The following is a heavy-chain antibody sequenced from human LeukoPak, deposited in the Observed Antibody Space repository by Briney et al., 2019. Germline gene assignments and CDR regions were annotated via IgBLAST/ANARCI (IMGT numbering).Heavy chain of an antibody. V-gene: IGHV3-11*01. CDR3: VRDDGHHWFDF. CDR2: ISSSGTPK. J-gene: IGHJ4*02. D-gene: IGHD1-1*01. Sequence: GGSLRLSCGASGFIFSDYYMSWIRQAPGKGLEWISYISSSGTPKYYADSVKGRFTISRDNAKKSLFLQMNSLRDEDTAVYYCVRDDGHHWFDFWGQGTLVTVSS. CDR1: GFIFSDYY.